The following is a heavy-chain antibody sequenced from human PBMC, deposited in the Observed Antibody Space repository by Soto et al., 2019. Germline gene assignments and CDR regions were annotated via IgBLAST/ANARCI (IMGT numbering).Heavy chain of an antibody. V-gene: IGHV4-39*07. Sequence: SETLSLTCTVSGGSISSSSYYWGWIRQPPGKGLEWIGSIYYSGSTYYNPSLKSRVTISVDTSKNQFSLKLSSVTAADTAVYYCARDRGYSGYDFLGSLNYYYYYGMDVWGQGTTVTVSS. CDR3: ARDRGYSGYDFLGSLNYYYYYGMDV. CDR1: GGSISSSSYY. D-gene: IGHD5-12*01. J-gene: IGHJ6*02. CDR2: IYYSGST.